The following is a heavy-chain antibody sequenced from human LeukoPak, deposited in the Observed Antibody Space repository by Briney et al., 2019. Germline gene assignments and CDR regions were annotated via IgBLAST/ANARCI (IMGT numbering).Heavy chain of an antibody. Sequence: GASVKVSCKASGYTFTSYGISWVRQAPGQGLEWMGWISAYNGNTNYAQKLQGRVTMTTDTSTSTAYMELRSLRSDDTAVYYCARTFIAAAGTNWFDPWGQGTLVTVSS. CDR3: ARTFIAAAGTNWFDP. CDR1: GYTFTSYG. J-gene: IGHJ5*02. CDR2: ISAYNGNT. V-gene: IGHV1-18*01. D-gene: IGHD6-13*01.